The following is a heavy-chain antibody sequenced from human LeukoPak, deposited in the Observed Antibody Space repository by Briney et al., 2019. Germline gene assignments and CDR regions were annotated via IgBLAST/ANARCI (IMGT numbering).Heavy chain of an antibody. CDR1: GFTFSTYG. D-gene: IGHD3-22*01. V-gene: IGHV3-30*18. CDR3: AKDAGSGGSGYYLSLEY. CDR2: ISYDGTIK. Sequence: GGSLRLSCVASGFTFSTYGMHWVRQAPGKGLEWVAVISYDGTIKNYADSVKGRFTTSRDNSKNTLYLQMNSLRAEDTAVYYCAKDAGSGGSGYYLSLEYWGQGTLVTVSS. J-gene: IGHJ4*02.